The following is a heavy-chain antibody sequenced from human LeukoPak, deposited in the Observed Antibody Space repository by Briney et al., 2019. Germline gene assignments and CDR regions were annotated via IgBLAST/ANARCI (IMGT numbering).Heavy chain of an antibody. CDR1: GFTFDDYA. CDR3: AKDIGSTTHYYFDY. V-gene: IGHV3-9*01. Sequence: GGSLRLSCAASGFTFDDYAMHWVRQAPGKGLEWVSRISWNSGSIDYADSVKGRFTISRDNAENSLYLQMNSLRAEDTALYYCAKDIGSTTHYYFDYWGQGTLVTVYS. D-gene: IGHD1-26*01. J-gene: IGHJ4*02. CDR2: ISWNSGSI.